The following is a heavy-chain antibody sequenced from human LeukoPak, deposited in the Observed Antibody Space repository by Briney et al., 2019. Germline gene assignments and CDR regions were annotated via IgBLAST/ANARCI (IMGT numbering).Heavy chain of an antibody. V-gene: IGHV3-9*01. J-gene: IGHJ4*02. CDR1: GFTFSSYA. Sequence: GGSLRLSCAASGFTFSSYAMNWVRQAPGKGLEWVSGISWNSGSIDYADSVKGRFTISRDNAKNSLYLQMNSLRVEDTAFYYCAKDNRRHYTSGPNPDSLHWGQGALVTVSS. D-gene: IGHD6-19*01. CDR3: AKDNRRHYTSGPNPDSLH. CDR2: ISWNSGSI.